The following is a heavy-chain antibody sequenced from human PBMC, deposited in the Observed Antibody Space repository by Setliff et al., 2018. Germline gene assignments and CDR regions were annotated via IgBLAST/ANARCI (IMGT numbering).Heavy chain of an antibody. Sequence: SETLSLTCTGSGASVSSRSYYWGWIRQPPGKGLEWIGEIYHDGNDKYTPSVHYSPSLKSRVTISIDKSNNQFSLKLTSVTAADTAMYYCARDTSSDWAAWFDPWSQGILVTSPQ. CDR1: GASVSSRSYY. J-gene: IGHJ5*02. V-gene: IGHV4-61*05. CDR2: IYHDGNDKYTPSV. D-gene: IGHD6-19*01. CDR3: ARDTSSDWAAWFDP.